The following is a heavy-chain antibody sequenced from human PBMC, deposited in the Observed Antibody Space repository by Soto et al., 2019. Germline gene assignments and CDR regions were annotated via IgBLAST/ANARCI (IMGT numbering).Heavy chain of an antibody. D-gene: IGHD2-15*01. V-gene: IGHV1-8*01. J-gene: IGHJ5*02. CDR3: AREVVVGGSLRLDP. CDR2: MNANVDAT. CDR1: GFTFASND. Sequence: QVQLVQSGAEVKKPGASVKVSCKASGFTFASNDINWVRQAPGQGLQWMGWMNANVDATDSPQEFKGRVSMTWNASISTAYLELHNLKSDDTAVYYCAREVVVGGSLRLDPWGQGSLVTVSS.